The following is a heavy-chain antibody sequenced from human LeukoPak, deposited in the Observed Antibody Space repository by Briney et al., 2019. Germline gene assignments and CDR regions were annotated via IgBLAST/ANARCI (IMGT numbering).Heavy chain of an antibody. J-gene: IGHJ4*02. V-gene: IGHV3-21*04. CDR1: GFTFSSYS. CDR2: ISSSSSYI. Sequence: PGGSLRLSCAASGFTFSSYSMNWVRQAPGKGLEWVSSISSSSSYIYYADSVKGRFTISRHNSKNTLYLQMNSLRAEDTAVYYCARQYCSGGSCYSGPFDYWGQGTLVTVSS. D-gene: IGHD2-15*01. CDR3: ARQYCSGGSCYSGPFDY.